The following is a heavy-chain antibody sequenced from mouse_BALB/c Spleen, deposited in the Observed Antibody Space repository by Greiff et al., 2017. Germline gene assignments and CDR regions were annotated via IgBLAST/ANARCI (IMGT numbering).Heavy chain of an antibody. CDR1: GYTFTSYT. CDR3: ARSDCGGWYFDV. J-gene: IGHJ1*01. CDR2: INPSSGYT. D-gene: IGHD2-4*01. V-gene: IGHV1-4*01. Sequence: QVQLQQSGAELARPGASVKMSCKASGYTFTSYTMHWVKQRPGQGLEWIGYINPSSGYTNYNQKFKDKATLTADKSSSTAYMQLRSLTSEDSAVYYCARSDCGGWYFDVWGAGTTVTVSS.